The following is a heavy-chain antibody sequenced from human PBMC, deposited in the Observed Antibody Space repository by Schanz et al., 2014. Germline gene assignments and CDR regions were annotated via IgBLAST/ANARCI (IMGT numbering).Heavy chain of an antibody. V-gene: IGHV3-11*01. CDR2: ISSGSSTI. CDR3: ARENLNWEAFDI. CDR1: GFIFSDHY. Sequence: QVQLVESGGGLVKPGGSLRLSCVVSGFIFSDHYMSWIRQAPGKGLEWISYISSGSSTIHYADSVKGRFTISRDNAKNSLYLQMNSLRAEDTAVYYCARENLNWEAFDIWGQGTVVTVSS. D-gene: IGHD7-27*01. J-gene: IGHJ3*02.